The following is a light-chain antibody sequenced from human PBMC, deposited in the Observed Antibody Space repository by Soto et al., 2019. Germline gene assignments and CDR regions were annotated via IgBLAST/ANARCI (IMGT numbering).Light chain of an antibody. Sequence: IQLTRSPSSLSASVGDRVTITCRASQGISSYLAWYQQKPGKAPKLLIYAASALQSGVPSRFSGIGSGTDFTLTISSLQPEHFATYYCQQINSYPPTFGGGTKVDIK. CDR1: QGISSY. V-gene: IGKV1-9*01. CDR3: QQINSYPPT. J-gene: IGKJ4*01. CDR2: AAS.